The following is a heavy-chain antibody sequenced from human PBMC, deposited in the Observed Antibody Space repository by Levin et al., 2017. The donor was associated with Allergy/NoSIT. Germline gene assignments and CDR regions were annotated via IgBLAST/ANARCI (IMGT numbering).Heavy chain of an antibody. J-gene: IGHJ2*01. CDR2: ISWNSGTI. CDR1: GFTSDDYA. D-gene: IGHD1-26*01. V-gene: IGHV3-9*02. CDR3: AKDSSNWYSGSAGYFDL. Sequence: QTGGSLRLSCAASGFTSDDYAMHWVRQAPGKGLEWVSGISWNSGTIGYADSVKGRFTISRDNAKNSLYLQMNSLRVEDTALYYCAKDSSNWYSGSAGYFDLWGRGTLVSVSS.